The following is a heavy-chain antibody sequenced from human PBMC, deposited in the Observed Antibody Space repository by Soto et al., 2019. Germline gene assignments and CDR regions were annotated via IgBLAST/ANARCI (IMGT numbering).Heavy chain of an antibody. CDR1: GYTFTSYY. Sequence: VQLVQSGAEVKKPGASVKVSCKASGYTFTSYYMHWVRQAPGQGLEWMGIINPSGGSTSYAQKFQGRVTMTRDTSTSTVYMELSSLRSEDTAVYYCARGHAYCGGDCYPADYWGQGTLVTVSS. J-gene: IGHJ4*02. V-gene: IGHV1-46*01. CDR2: INPSGGST. D-gene: IGHD2-21*02. CDR3: ARGHAYCGGDCYPADY.